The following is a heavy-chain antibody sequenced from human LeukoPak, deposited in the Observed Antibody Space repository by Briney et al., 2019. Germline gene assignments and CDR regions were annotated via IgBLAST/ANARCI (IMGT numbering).Heavy chain of an antibody. CDR1: GLSFSTFA. V-gene: IGHV3-23*01. Sequence: GGSLRLSCAASGLSFSTFAMSWVRQGPARGLEWVSSLRGNGETFYAESVKGRFTLSSDSSRNTVYLHLNNLKVEDTAMYYCARASWVSSTDAVRWGQGTLVTVSS. CDR2: LRGNGET. J-gene: IGHJ4*02. D-gene: IGHD3-16*01. CDR3: ARASWVSSTDAVR.